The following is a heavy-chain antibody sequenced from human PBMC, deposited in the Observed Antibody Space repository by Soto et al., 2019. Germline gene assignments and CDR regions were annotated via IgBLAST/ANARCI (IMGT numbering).Heavy chain of an antibody. V-gene: IGHV4-34*01. Sequence: QVQLQQWGAGLLKPSETLSLTCAVYGGSFSGYYWSWIRQPPGKGLEWIGEINHSGSTHYNPSLRIRGTRSVDPSTNQSSRTLSSGTAAYTAVQYCATAPLPGRGTSGQDGIDVSGQGTTATAPS. CDR3: ATAPLPGRGTSGQDGIDV. J-gene: IGHJ6*02. D-gene: IGHD3-10*01. CDR1: GGSFSGYY. CDR2: INHSGST.